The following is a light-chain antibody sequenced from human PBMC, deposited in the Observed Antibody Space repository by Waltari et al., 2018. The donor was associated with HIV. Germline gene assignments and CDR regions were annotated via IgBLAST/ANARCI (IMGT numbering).Light chain of an antibody. CDR1: SSDVGGYHY. CDR3: NSYVGSNNYI. J-gene: IGLJ1*01. Sequence: QSALTQPPSASGSPGQSVTISCTGTSSDVGGYHYVSWYQHHPGKAPKLMIYEVSKRPSGIPDRFSGSKSGNTASLTVSGLQAEDEADYYCNSYVGSNNYIFGTGTKVTVL. CDR2: EVS. V-gene: IGLV2-8*01.